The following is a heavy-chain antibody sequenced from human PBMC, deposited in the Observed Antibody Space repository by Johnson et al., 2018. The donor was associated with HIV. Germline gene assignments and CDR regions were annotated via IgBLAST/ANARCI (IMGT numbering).Heavy chain of an antibody. D-gene: IGHD2-21*02. Sequence: QVQLVESGGGVVQPGRSLRLSCAASGFTFSTYGMHWVRQAPGKGLEWVAVIWYDGSNKYHADSVKGRFAISRDNAKNSLFLQMNSLRVEDTAVYYCARYCGGDCYSPHDAFDIWGQGTMVTVSS. J-gene: IGHJ3*02. CDR2: IWYDGSNK. CDR1: GFTFSTYG. CDR3: ARYCGGDCYSPHDAFDI. V-gene: IGHV3-33*03.